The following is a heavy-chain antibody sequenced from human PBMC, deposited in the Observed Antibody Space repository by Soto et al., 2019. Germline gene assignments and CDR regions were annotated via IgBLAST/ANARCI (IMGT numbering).Heavy chain of an antibody. J-gene: IGHJ4*02. CDR1: GFNFNNYA. V-gene: IGHV3-23*01. CDR3: AKSLNFVGVKPNFDQ. Sequence: EVELLESGGGLVQPGGSLILSCSASGFNFNNYAMNWVRQAPGKGLEWVSVLSGSGGTTYYSDSVSGRFIISRDNSKNMLFLQMNSLRADDTAIYYCAKSLNFVGVKPNFDQWGQGTLVTVSS. CDR2: LSGSGGTT. D-gene: IGHD3-16*02.